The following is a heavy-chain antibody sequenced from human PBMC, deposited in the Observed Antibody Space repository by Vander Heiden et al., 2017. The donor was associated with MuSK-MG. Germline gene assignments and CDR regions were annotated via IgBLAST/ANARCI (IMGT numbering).Heavy chain of an antibody. J-gene: IGHJ4*02. CDR1: GGSFSGYY. D-gene: IGHD3-16*01. CDR2: INHSGST. CDR3: AREWGTYDYVWGSFLDY. V-gene: IGHV4-34*01. Sequence: QVQLQQWGAGLLKPSETLSLTCAVSGGSFSGYYWSWIRQPPGKGLEWIGEINHSGSTNYNPSLKSRVTISVDTSKNQFSLKLSSVTAADTAVYYCAREWGTYDYVWGSFLDYWGQGTLVTVSS.